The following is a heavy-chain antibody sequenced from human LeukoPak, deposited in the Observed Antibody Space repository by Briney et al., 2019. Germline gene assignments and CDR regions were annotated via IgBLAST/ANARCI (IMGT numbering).Heavy chain of an antibody. CDR2: VNDRGT. CDR1: GFIFHNFA. Sequence: GGSLRLSCAASGFIFHNFAIHWVRQAPGKGLEWVSAVNDRGTYYADSVKGRFTISRDNSKNTLYLEMNSLRAEDTALYYCAKDEYSGYGSFDYWGQGILVTVSS. D-gene: IGHD5-12*01. V-gene: IGHV3-23*01. J-gene: IGHJ4*02. CDR3: AKDEYSGYGSFDY.